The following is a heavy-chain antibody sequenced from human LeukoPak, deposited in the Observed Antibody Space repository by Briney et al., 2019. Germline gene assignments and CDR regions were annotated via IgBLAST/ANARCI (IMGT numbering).Heavy chain of an antibody. J-gene: IGHJ4*02. CDR2: ISSSSYT. CDR3: AREGYRCSGGSCYFDY. D-gene: IGHD2-15*01. Sequence: GGSLRLSCAASGFTFSDYYMSWIRQAPGKGLEWVSYISSSSYTNYADSVKGRFTISRDNAKNSLYLQMNSLRAEDTAVYYCAREGYRCSGGSCYFDYWGQGTLVTVSS. V-gene: IGHV3-11*05. CDR1: GFTFSDYY.